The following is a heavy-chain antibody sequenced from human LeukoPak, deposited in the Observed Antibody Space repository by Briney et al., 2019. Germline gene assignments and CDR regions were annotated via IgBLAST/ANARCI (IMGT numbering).Heavy chain of an antibody. CDR2: IKPDGSEK. D-gene: IGHD5-18*01. CDR1: GFTFSTYW. Sequence: PGGSLRLSCVASGFTFSTYWMSWVRQAQGKGLEWVANIKPDGSEKNYVDSVKGRFIISRDNAKNSLSLQMNSLRAEDTAVYYCTRDWTDTAMGLFDYWGQGTLVTVSS. V-gene: IGHV3-7*01. CDR3: TRDWTDTAMGLFDY. J-gene: IGHJ4*02.